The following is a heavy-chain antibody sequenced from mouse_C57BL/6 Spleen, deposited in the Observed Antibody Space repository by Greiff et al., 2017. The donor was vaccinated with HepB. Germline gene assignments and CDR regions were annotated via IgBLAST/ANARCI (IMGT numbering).Heavy chain of an antibody. Sequence: VQLKESGPGLAKPSQTLSLTCSVTGYSITSDYWNWIRKFPGNKLEYVGYISYSGSTYYNPSLKSRISITRDTSKNQYYLQLNSVTTEDTATYYCARYRYYYGSSYPAWFADWGQGTLVTVSA. CDR3: ARYRYYYGSSYPAWFAD. J-gene: IGHJ3*01. V-gene: IGHV3-8*01. D-gene: IGHD1-1*01. CDR2: ISYSGST. CDR1: GYSITSDY.